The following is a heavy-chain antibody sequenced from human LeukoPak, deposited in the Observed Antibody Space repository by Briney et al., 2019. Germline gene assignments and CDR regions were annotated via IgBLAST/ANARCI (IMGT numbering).Heavy chain of an antibody. D-gene: IGHD2-21*01. Sequence: PSETLSLTCTVSGGSISSYYWSWLRQPPGKGLEWIGYIYYSGSTNYNPSLKRRVTISVDTSKNQFSLKLSSVTAADTAVYYCARAAYCGGDCYSGAFDIWGQGTMVTVSS. J-gene: IGHJ3*02. CDR3: ARAAYCGGDCYSGAFDI. V-gene: IGHV4-59*01. CDR2: IYYSGST. CDR1: GGSISSYY.